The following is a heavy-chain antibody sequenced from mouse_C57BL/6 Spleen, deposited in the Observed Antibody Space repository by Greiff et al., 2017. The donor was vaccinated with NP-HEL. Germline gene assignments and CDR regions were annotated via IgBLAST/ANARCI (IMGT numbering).Heavy chain of an antibody. CDR2: INPSSGYT. V-gene: IGHV1-7*01. D-gene: IGHD2-1*01. J-gene: IGHJ4*01. Sequence: VQLQQSGADLAKPGASVKLSCKASGYTFTSYWMHWVKQRPGQGLEWIGYINPSSGYTKYNQKFKDKATLTADNSSSTAYMQLSSLTYEDSAVYYCAKNDGNYDAMDYWGQGTSVTVSS. CDR1: GYTFTSYW. CDR3: AKNDGNYDAMDY.